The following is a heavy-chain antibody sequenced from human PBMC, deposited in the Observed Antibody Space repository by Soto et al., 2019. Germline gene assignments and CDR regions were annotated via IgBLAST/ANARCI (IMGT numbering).Heavy chain of an antibody. CDR2: IYHSGST. V-gene: IGHV4-30-2*01. Sequence: QLQLQESGSGLVKPSQTLSLTCAVSGGSISSGGYSWSWMRQPPGKGLEWIGYIYHSGSTYYNPSLKSRVTISVDRSKNQFSLKLSAVTAADTVGDYGARVPDVWGQGTTVTVSS. CDR1: GGSISSGGYS. CDR3: ARVPDV. J-gene: IGHJ6*02.